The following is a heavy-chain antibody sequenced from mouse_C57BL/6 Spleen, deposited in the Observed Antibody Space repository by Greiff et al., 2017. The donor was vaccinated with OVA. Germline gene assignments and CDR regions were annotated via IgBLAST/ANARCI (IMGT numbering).Heavy chain of an antibody. V-gene: IGHV7-3*01. D-gene: IGHD2-3*01. CDR2: IRNKANGYTT. CDR1: GFTFTDYY. J-gene: IGHJ2*01. CDR3: ASGDGYPYYFDY. Sequence: EVQLVESGGGLVQPGGSLSLSCAASGFTFTDYYMSWVRQPPGKALEWLGFIRNKANGYTTEYSASVKGRFTISRDNSQSILYLQMNALRAEDSATYYCASGDGYPYYFDYWGQGTTLTVSS.